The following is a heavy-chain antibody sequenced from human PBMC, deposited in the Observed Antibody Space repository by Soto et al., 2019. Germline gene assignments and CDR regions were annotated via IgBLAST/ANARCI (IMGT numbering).Heavy chain of an antibody. D-gene: IGHD4-4*01. J-gene: IGHJ4*02. CDR2: TYYRSKWLN. V-gene: IGHV6-1*01. Sequence: SQTLLLPCAISGDIVSKNRAAWNWIRQSPSRGDEWLGSTYYRSKWLNEYAVPMKRRLTISPDTSKNQFSLHLDSVTPEDTARYYYARDPAAFHSAFDYWGQGTLVTVSS. CDR1: GDIVSKNRAA. CDR3: ARDPAAFHSAFDY.